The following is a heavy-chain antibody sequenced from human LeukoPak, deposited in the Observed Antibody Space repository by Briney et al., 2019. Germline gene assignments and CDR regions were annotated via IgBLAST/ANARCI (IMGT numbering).Heavy chain of an antibody. D-gene: IGHD2-15*01. V-gene: IGHV3-21*01. CDR1: GFTFSSYS. Sequence: GGSPRLSCAASGFTFSSYSMNWVRQAPGKGLEWVSSVSSSSSYIYYADSVKGRFTISRDNAKNSLYLQMNSLRAEDTAVYYCARDWYCSGGSCYSVDYWGQGTLVTVSS. J-gene: IGHJ4*02. CDR3: ARDWYCSGGSCYSVDY. CDR2: VSSSSSYI.